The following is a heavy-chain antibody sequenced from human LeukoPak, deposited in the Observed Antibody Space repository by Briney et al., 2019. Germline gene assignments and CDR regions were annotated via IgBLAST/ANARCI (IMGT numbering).Heavy chain of an antibody. CDR1: GGSVSSYY. CDR3: ARTSWRGDILTGYYIGGAYYFDY. Sequence: SETLSLTCTVSGGSVSSYYWSWLRQPAGEGLEWIGRIYNSGSTNYNPSLKSRVTISVDTSKNQFSLKLSSVTAADTAVYYCARTSWRGDILTGYYIGGAYYFDYWGQGTLVTVSS. J-gene: IGHJ4*02. CDR2: IYNSGST. D-gene: IGHD3-9*01. V-gene: IGHV4-4*07.